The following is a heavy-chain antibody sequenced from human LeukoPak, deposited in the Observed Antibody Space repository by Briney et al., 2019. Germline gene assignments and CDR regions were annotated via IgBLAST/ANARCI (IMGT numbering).Heavy chain of an antibody. CDR2: IYYSGST. J-gene: IGHJ3*02. Sequence: SETLSLTCTVSGGSISSYYWSWIRQPPGKGLEWIGYIYYSGSTNYNPSLKSRVTISVDTSKNQFSLKLSSVTAADTAVYYCARDRKNYDILTGGEDAFDIWGQGTMVTVSS. V-gene: IGHV4-59*12. D-gene: IGHD3-9*01. CDR1: GGSISSYY. CDR3: ARDRKNYDILTGGEDAFDI.